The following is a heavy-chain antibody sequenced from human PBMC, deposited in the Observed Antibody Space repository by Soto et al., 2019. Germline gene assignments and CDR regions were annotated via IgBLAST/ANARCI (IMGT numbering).Heavy chain of an antibody. D-gene: IGHD1-26*01. CDR3: AREGTVEWELLYYYGMDV. J-gene: IGHJ6*02. CDR1: GYTFTSYG. Sequence: ASVKVSCKASGYTFTSYGISWVRQAPGQGLEWMGWISAYNGNTNYAQKLQGRVTMTTGTSTSTAYMELRSLRSDDTAVYYCAREGTVEWELLYYYGMDVWGQGTTVTVSS. CDR2: ISAYNGNT. V-gene: IGHV1-18*04.